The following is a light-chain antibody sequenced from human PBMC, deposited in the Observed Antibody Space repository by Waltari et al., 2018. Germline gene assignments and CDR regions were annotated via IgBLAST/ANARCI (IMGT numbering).Light chain of an antibody. CDR3: QQHDNLPPT. CDR1: QDISNS. J-gene: IGKJ2*01. V-gene: IGKV1-33*01. CDR2: DAS. Sequence: DVQMTQSPSSLSAFVGDIVIITCQASQDISNSLNWYQQKSGKAPRLLIYDASNLETGVPSRFSGSESGTHFTFTISNLQPEDTATYYCQQHDNLPPTFGQGTKLEIK.